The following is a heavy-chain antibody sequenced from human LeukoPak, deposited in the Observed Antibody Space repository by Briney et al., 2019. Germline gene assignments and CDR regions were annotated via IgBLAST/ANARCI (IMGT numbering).Heavy chain of an antibody. D-gene: IGHD1-14*01. CDR1: GFTFDDYA. J-gene: IGHJ6*02. V-gene: IGHV3-9*01. CDR3: TKAPRTRAHNYYYYAMDV. CDR2: ISWNGNRV. Sequence: GGSLRLSCAASGFTFDDYAMHWVRQSPGKGLEWVSCISWNGNRVDYADSVKGRFTLPRDNTKNSLYLQMNSLRAEDTALYFCTKAPRTRAHNYYYYAMDVWGQGTTVTVSS.